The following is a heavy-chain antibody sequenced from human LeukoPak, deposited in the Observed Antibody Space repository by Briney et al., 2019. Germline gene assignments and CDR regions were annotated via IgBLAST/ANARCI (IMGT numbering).Heavy chain of an antibody. CDR2: ISSSGSTI. V-gene: IGHV3-11*04. CDR3: ARVGDFWSGYRSSYYYYMDV. CDR1: GFIFSDYY. J-gene: IGHJ6*03. Sequence: GGSLRLSCAASGFIFSDYYMSWIRQAPGKGLEWVSYISSSGSTIYYADSVKGRFTISRDNAKNSLYLQMNSLRAEDTAVYYCARVGDFWSGYRSSYYYYMDVWGKGTTVTVSS. D-gene: IGHD3-3*01.